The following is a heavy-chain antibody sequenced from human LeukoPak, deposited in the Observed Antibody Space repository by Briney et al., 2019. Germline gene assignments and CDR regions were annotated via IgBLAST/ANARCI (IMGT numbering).Heavy chain of an antibody. Sequence: SETLSLTCAVYGGSFSGYYWSWIRQPPGKGLEWIGEINHSGSTNYNPSLKSRVTISVDTSKNQFPLKLSSVTAADTAVYYCARGRGTSRIDYYGSGSYFGYWGQGTLVTVSS. CDR3: ARGRGTSRIDYYGSGSYFGY. CDR2: INHSGST. J-gene: IGHJ4*02. CDR1: GGSFSGYY. D-gene: IGHD3-10*01. V-gene: IGHV4-34*01.